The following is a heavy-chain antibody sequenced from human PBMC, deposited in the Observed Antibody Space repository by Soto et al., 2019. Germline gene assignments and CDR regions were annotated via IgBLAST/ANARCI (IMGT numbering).Heavy chain of an antibody. CDR2: ISAYNGNT. Sequence: QVQLLQSGAEVKKPGASVKVSCKASGYTFTSYGISWVRQAPGQGLEGMGWISAYNGNTNYAQKLQGRVTMTTDKSTSTDYMELRSLRSDDTAVYYCARDLRWLQLPLYFDYWGQGTLVTVSS. D-gene: IGHD5-12*01. J-gene: IGHJ4*02. CDR3: ARDLRWLQLPLYFDY. V-gene: IGHV1-18*01. CDR1: GYTFTSYG.